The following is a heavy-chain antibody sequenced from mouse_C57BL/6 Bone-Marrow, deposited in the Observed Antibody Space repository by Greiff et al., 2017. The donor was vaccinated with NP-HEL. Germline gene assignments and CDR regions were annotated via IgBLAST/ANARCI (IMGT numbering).Heavy chain of an antibody. CDR2: IDPSDSYT. V-gene: IGHV1-69*01. J-gene: IGHJ4*01. CDR1: GYTFTSYW. D-gene: IGHD2-4*01. Sequence: QVQLQQPGAELVMPGASVKLSCKASGYTFTSYWMHWVKQRPGQGLEWIGEIDPSDSYTNYNQKFKGKSTLTVDKSSSTAYMQLSSLTSEDSAVYYWARETEGYDYLYAMDYWGQGTSVTVSS. CDR3: ARETEGYDYLYAMDY.